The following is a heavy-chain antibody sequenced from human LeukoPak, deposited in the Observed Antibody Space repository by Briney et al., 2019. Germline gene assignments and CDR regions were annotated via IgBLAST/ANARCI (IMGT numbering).Heavy chain of an antibody. CDR2: ISASGRNT. CDR3: ARDTDGDYNFDY. V-gene: IGHV3-23*01. D-gene: IGHD4-17*01. J-gene: IGHJ4*02. CDR1: GFTFSNYA. Sequence: GGSLRLSCAASGFTFSNYAMTWVRQAPGKGLELVSVISASGRNTDYADSVKGRFTISRDNSKNTLYVQMNSLRAEDTAVYYCARDTDGDYNFDYWGQGTLVTVSS.